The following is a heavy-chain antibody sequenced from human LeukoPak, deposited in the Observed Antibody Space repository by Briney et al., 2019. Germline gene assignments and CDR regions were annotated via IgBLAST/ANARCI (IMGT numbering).Heavy chain of an antibody. V-gene: IGHV4-34*01. J-gene: IGHJ6*02. CDR1: GGSISSGGYS. CDR3: ARLGYCSSTSCFYYYYGMDV. D-gene: IGHD2-2*01. CDR2: INHSGST. Sequence: SETLSLTCAVPGGSISSGGYSWSWIRQPPGKGLEWIGEINHSGSTNYNPSLKSRVTISVDTSKNQFSLKLSSVTAADTAVYYCARLGYCSSTSCFYYYYGMDVWGQGTTVTVSS.